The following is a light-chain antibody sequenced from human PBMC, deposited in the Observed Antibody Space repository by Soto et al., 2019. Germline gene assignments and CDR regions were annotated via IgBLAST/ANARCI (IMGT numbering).Light chain of an antibody. CDR1: QSVRNNY. V-gene: IGKV3-20*01. Sequence: ETVWTQSPGTLSLSPGERATLSCRASQSVRNNYLAWYQQKPGQAPRLLISGASSRAAGIPDRFSGSGSETDFTLTISRLEPEDFALYFCQQYGNPRITFGQGTRLEIK. J-gene: IGKJ5*01. CDR2: GAS. CDR3: QQYGNPRIT.